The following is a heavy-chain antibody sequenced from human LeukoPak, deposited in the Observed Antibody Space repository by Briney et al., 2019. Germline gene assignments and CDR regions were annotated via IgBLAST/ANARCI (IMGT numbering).Heavy chain of an antibody. CDR2: ISSSSSYI. Sequence: SGGSLRLSCAASGFTFSSYSMNWVRQAPGKGLEWVSSISSSSSYIYYADSVQGRFTISRDNAKNSLYLQMNSLRAEDTAVYYCARGGPSHSLEAVFTYYYYYGMDVWGQGTTVTVSS. D-gene: IGHD2-15*01. J-gene: IGHJ6*02. CDR3: ARGGPSHSLEAVFTYYYYYGMDV. V-gene: IGHV3-21*01. CDR1: GFTFSSYS.